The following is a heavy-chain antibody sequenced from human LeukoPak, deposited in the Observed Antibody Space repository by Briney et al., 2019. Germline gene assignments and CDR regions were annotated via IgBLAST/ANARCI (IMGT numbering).Heavy chain of an antibody. J-gene: IGHJ4*02. CDR3: ARTYYDILTGYRPDY. CDR1: GGSISSYY. CDR2: IYYSGST. V-gene: IGHV4-59*12. D-gene: IGHD3-9*01. Sequence: SETLSLTCTVSGGSISSYYWSWIRQPPGKGLEWIGYIYYSGSTNYNPSLKSRVTISVDTSKNQFSLKLRSVTAADTAVFYCARTYYDILTGYRPDYWGQGTLVTVSS.